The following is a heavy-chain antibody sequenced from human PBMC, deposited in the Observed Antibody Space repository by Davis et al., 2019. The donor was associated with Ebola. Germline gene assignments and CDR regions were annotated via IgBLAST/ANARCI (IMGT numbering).Heavy chain of an antibody. CDR3: ARGYSYGYGMDV. J-gene: IGHJ6*02. CDR1: GFTFSSYA. CDR2: ISGSGGST. Sequence: GESLKISCAASGFTFSSYAMSWVRQAPGKGLEWVSAISGSGGSTYYADSVKGRFTISRDNSKNTLYLQMNSLRAEDTAVYYCARGYSYGYGMDVWGQGTTVTVSS. D-gene: IGHD5-18*01. V-gene: IGHV3-23*01.